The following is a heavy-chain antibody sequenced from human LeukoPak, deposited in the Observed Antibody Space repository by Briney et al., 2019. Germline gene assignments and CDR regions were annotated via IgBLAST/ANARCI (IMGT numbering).Heavy chain of an antibody. V-gene: IGHV1-69*06. Sequence: GASVKVSCKASGGTFSSYAISWVRQAPGQGLEWMGGIIPIFGTANYAQKFQGRVTITADKSTSTAYMELSSLRSEDTAVYYCARLLASYAQRDYWGQGTLVTVSS. CDR1: GGTFSSYA. CDR3: ARLLASYAQRDY. J-gene: IGHJ4*02. D-gene: IGHD2-8*01. CDR2: IIPIFGTA.